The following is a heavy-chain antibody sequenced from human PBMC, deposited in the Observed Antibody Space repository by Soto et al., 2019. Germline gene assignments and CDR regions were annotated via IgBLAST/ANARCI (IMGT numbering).Heavy chain of an antibody. V-gene: IGHV4-31*03. CDR3: ARGRRPEYSSSSGLFDP. CDR2: IYYSGST. D-gene: IGHD6-6*01. CDR1: GGSISSGGYY. J-gene: IGHJ5*02. Sequence: SDTLSLTCTVSGGSISSGGYYWSWIRQHPGKGLEWIGYIYYSGSTYYNPSLKSRVTISVDTSKNQFSLKLSSVTAADTAVYYCARGRRPEYSSSSGLFDPWGQGTLVTVSS.